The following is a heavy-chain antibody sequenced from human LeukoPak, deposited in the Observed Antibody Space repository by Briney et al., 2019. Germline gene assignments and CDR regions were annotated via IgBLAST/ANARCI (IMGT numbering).Heavy chain of an antibody. Sequence: GGSLRLSCAASGFTFSDHFMSWIRQTPGKGLEWVSYISSSGSTIYYADSVKGRFTISRDNAKNSLYLQMNSLRAEDTAVYYCARSDYDRSVAWFDPWGQGTLVTVSS. J-gene: IGHJ5*02. D-gene: IGHD3-22*01. V-gene: IGHV3-11*01. CDR3: ARSDYDRSVAWFDP. CDR2: ISSSGSTI. CDR1: GFTFSDHF.